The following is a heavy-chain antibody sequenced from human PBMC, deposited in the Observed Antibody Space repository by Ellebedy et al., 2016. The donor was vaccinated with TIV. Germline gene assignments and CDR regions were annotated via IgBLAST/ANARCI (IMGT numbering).Heavy chain of an antibody. CDR1: GHSFTSYG. CDR3: ARIHHSSGYQYYFDY. D-gene: IGHD3-22*01. CDR2: INTGNDNT. Sequence: ASVKVSXXASGHSFTSYGIHWVRQAPGQSLEWMGWINTGNDNTKYSQKFQGRVTITRDTSASTAYMELSSLRSEDTAVYYCARIHHSSGYQYYFDYWGQGTLVTVSS. J-gene: IGHJ4*02. V-gene: IGHV1-3*04.